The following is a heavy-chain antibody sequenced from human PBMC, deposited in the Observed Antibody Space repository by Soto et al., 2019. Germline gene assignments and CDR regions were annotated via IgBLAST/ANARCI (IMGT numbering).Heavy chain of an antibody. D-gene: IGHD1-26*01. CDR2: ISDDGSKK. V-gene: IGHV3-30*18. CDR1: GFTFCTYG. Sequence: SGGSLRLSCAASGFTFCTYGMHWVRQAPGKGMEWVAVISDDGSKKNYVDSVKGRFTISRDNSKNTLYLQMNSLRAEDTAVYYCAKDREGKNYYGMDVWGQGTTVTVSS. CDR3: AKDREGKNYYGMDV. J-gene: IGHJ6*02.